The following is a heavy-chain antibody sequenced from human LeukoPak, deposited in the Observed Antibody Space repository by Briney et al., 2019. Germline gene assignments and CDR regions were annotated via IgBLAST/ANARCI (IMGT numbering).Heavy chain of an antibody. CDR1: GGSISSYY. Sequence: SETLSLTCTISGGSISSYYWSWIRQPPGKGLEWIGYIYYSGSTNYNPSLKSRVTISVDTSKNQFSLKLSSVTAADTAIYYCARAVSGRFDYWGQGTLVTVSS. CDR2: IYYSGST. V-gene: IGHV4-59*08. CDR3: ARAVSGRFDY. D-gene: IGHD6-19*01. J-gene: IGHJ4*02.